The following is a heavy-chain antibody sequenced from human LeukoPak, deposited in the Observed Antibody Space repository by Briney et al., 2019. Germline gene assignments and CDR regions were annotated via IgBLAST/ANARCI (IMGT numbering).Heavy chain of an antibody. CDR3: ASPHRSDSGSYYFDY. J-gene: IGHJ4*02. D-gene: IGHD1-26*01. CDR1: GYTFTSYY. Sequence: ASVKVSCKASGYTFTSYYMHWVRQAPGQGLEWMGIINPSGGSTTYAQRFQGRVTKTRDTFTSTVYMELSSLRSEDTAVYYCASPHRSDSGSYYFDYWGQGTLVTVSS. CDR2: INPSGGST. V-gene: IGHV1-46*01.